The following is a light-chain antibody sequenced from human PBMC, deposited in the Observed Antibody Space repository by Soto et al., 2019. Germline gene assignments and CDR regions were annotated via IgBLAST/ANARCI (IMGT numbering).Light chain of an antibody. V-gene: IGKV3-15*01. J-gene: IGKJ4*01. CDR1: QSVSSS. Sequence: IVLTQSPVTLSLSPGDRATLSCRASQSVSSSLAWYQQKRGQAPRLLIHGASTRATGFPARFSGSGSGTEFTLTISSLQSEDFAVYYCQQYNNWLSFGGGTKVDIK. CDR3: QQYNNWLS. CDR2: GAS.